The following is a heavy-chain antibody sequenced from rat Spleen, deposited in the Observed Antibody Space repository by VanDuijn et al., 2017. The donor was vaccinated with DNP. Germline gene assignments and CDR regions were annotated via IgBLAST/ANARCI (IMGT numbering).Heavy chain of an antibody. J-gene: IGHJ2*01. D-gene: IGHD1-11*01. CDR2: ISSSGDNT. Sequence: EVQLVESGGGLVQPERSLKLSCAASGFTFSNADMAWVRQAPTGGLEWVASISSSGDNTYYRDSVKGRFTISRDNAKSALYLQMDSLRSEDTATYYCVTRGMYGGYDHWGQGVMVTVSS. CDR3: VTRGMYGGYDH. V-gene: IGHV5-25*01. CDR1: GFTFSNAD.